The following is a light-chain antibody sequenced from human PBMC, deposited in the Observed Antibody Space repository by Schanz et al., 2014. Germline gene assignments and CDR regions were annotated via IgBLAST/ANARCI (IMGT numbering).Light chain of an antibody. Sequence: QSVLTQPPSVSGAPGQRVTISCTGSSSNIGAGYDVHWYQQLPGAAPKLLIYGNYRRPSGVPDRFSGSRSGTSASLAISGLQSEDEADYYCQSYDISLSVLYVFGTGTKLTVL. J-gene: IGLJ1*01. CDR1: SSNIGAGYD. CDR3: QSYDISLSVLYV. V-gene: IGLV1-40*01. CDR2: GNY.